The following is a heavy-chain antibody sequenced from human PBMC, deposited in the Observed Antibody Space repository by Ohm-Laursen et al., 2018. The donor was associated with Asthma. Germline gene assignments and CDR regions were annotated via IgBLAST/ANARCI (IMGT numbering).Heavy chain of an antibody. Sequence: SGTLSLTCTVSGGSISRYYWRWIRQPPGKGLVWIGYLYYSGSTNYSPSLKSRVTISVDTSKNQFSRKLSSVTAADTAVYYCAIAIAAAGSLSLDYWGQGTLVTVSS. V-gene: IGHV4-59*01. D-gene: IGHD6-13*01. CDR3: AIAIAAAGSLSLDY. CDR1: GGSISRYY. J-gene: IGHJ4*02. CDR2: LYYSGST.